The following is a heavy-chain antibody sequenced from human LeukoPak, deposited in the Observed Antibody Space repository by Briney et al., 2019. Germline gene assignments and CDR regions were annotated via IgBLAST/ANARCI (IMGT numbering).Heavy chain of an antibody. V-gene: IGHV4-4*07. CDR3: ARDGYTSAWADLEFFDY. D-gene: IGHD2-2*02. J-gene: IGHJ4*02. CDR2: MFVTGST. CDR1: GGSLSSYY. Sequence: SDTLSLTCTVSGGSLSSYYWSWIRRPAGKGLEWIGRMFVTGSTNYNPSLRGRVTMSIDKTKNQFSLELTSVTAADTAVYYCARDGYTSAWADLEFFDYWGQGTLVTLSS.